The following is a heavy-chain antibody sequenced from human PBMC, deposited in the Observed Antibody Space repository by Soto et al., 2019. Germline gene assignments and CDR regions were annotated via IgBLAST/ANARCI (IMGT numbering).Heavy chain of an antibody. CDR1: GGTFSSYA. J-gene: IGHJ3*02. CDR2: IIPIFGTA. Sequence: ASVKVSCKASGGTFSSYAISWVRQAPGQGLEWMGGIIPIFGTANYAQKFQGRVTITADESTSTAYMELSSLRSEDTAVYYCARDGSKLNAFDIWGQGPMVTVSS. D-gene: IGHD1-7*01. V-gene: IGHV1-69*13. CDR3: ARDGSKLNAFDI.